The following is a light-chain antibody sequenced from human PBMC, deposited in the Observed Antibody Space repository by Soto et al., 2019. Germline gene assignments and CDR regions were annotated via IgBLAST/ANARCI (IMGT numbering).Light chain of an antibody. Sequence: DIVLTQSPATLSLSPGERATLSCRASQSVSRYLAWYQQKPGQAPRLLIYDASNSATGIPARFSSSGSGTDFTHTINSLEPEDFAVYYCHQRSDWPSTFGGGTKLEI. CDR1: QSVSRY. V-gene: IGKV3-11*01. J-gene: IGKJ4*01. CDR2: DAS. CDR3: HQRSDWPST.